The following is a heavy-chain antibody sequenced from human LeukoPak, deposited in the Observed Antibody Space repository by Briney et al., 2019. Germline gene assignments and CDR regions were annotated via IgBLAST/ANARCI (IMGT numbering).Heavy chain of an antibody. V-gene: IGHV4-34*01. CDR1: GGSFSGYY. CDR3: ARGLSAAPPGRY. Sequence: SETLSLTCAVYGGSFSGYYWSWIRQPPGKGLEWIGEINHSGSTNYNPSLKSRVTISVDSSKNQFSLKLSSVTAADTAVYYCARGLSAAPPGRYWGQGTLVTVSS. D-gene: IGHD6-13*01. J-gene: IGHJ4*02. CDR2: INHSGST.